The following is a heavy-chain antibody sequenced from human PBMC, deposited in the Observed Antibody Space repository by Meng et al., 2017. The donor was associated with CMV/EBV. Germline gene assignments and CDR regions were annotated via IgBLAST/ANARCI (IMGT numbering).Heavy chain of an antibody. CDR1: GGSISSGDYY. CDR2: IYYSGST. J-gene: IGHJ4*02. Sequence: QVQSQESGPGLVKPSQSLSLTCTFSGGSISSGDYYWSWIRQPPGKGLEWIGYIYYSGSTYYNPSLKSRVTISVDTSKNQFSLKLSSVTAADTAVYYCARVGRTSCYDYWGQGTLVTVSS. D-gene: IGHD2-2*01. V-gene: IGHV4-30-4*08. CDR3: ARVGRTSCYDY.